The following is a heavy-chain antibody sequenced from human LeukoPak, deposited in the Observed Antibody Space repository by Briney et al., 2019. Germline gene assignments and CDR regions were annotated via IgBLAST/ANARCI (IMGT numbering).Heavy chain of an antibody. Sequence: PGGSLRLSCVASGFTFSSYAMTWVRQAPGKGLEWVSSSGDNTRYADSVKGRFTMSRDNSKNTLDLQMNGLRAEDTAVYYCAKSWGYYDTSNYYAFDIWGQGTMVTVSS. CDR1: GFTFSSYA. CDR2: SGDNT. J-gene: IGHJ3*02. D-gene: IGHD3-22*01. CDR3: AKSWGYYDTSNYYAFDI. V-gene: IGHV3-23*01.